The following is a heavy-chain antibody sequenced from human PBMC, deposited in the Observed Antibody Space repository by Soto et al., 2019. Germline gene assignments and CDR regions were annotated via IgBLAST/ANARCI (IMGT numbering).Heavy chain of an antibody. V-gene: IGHV1-18*01. CDR1: GYTFNSCG. D-gene: IGHD1-20*01. CDR2: ISGYNGDT. J-gene: IGHJ6*02. Sequence: QVQLVQSGAGVKKPGASVKVSCKACGYTFNSCGISWVRQVPGQGLEWMGWISGYNGDTNYAQKLQGRVTMTTDTSTSTAYMELRSLRPDDTAAYYCARLDITARTHNGMDVWGQGTTVTFPS. CDR3: ARLDITARTHNGMDV.